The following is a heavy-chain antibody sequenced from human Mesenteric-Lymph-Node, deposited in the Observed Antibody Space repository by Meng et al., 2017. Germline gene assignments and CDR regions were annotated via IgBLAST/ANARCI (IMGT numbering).Heavy chain of an antibody. CDR2: ISSSSSYI. CDR1: GFTFGNYW. V-gene: IGHV3-21*01. CDR3: ARDLEYSSSFPYYYYGMDV. J-gene: IGHJ6*02. D-gene: IGHD6-6*01. Sequence: GGSLRLSCVASGFTFGNYWMTWVRQAPGKGLEWVSSISSSSSYIYYADSVKGRFTISRDNAKNSLYLQMNSLRAEDTAVYYCARDLEYSSSFPYYYYGMDVWGQGTTVTVSS.